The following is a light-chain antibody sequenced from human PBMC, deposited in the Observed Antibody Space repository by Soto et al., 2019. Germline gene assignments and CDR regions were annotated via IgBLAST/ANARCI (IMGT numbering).Light chain of an antibody. V-gene: IGLV2-14*01. Sequence: QSVLTQPASWSGYPGQSITISCAGTSSDVGRYTYVSWYQQHPGKAPKLIIYDVYNRPSGVSNRFSGSKSGNTASLTISGLQAEDEADYYCTSYTSTSTPYVFGGGTKVTVL. J-gene: IGLJ1*01. CDR1: SSDVGRYTY. CDR2: DVY. CDR3: TSYTSTSTPYV.